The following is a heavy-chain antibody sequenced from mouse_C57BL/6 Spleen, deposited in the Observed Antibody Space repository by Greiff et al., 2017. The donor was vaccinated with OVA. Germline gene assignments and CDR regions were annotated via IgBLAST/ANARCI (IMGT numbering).Heavy chain of an antibody. CDR3: ARDGAHYYGRGHFDV. V-gene: IGHV5-4*01. D-gene: IGHD1-1*01. CDR1: GFTFSSYA. CDR2: ISDGGSYT. Sequence: EVKLVESGGGLVKPGGSLKLSCAASGFTFSSYAMSWVRQTPEKRLEWVATISDGGSYTYYPDNVKGRFTISRDNAKNNLYLQMSHLKSEDTAMYYCARDGAHYYGRGHFDVWGTGTTVTVSS. J-gene: IGHJ1*03.